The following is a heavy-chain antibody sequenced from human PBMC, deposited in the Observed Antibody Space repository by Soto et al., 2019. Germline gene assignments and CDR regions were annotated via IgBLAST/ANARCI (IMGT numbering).Heavy chain of an antibody. D-gene: IGHD3-10*01. CDR3: ARTAHQRTNYSGLDV. V-gene: IGHV1-46*01. CDR2: INPSGDST. Sequence: QVQLVQSGAEVRSPGASVKVSCTASGDSFTNYFIHCVRQAPGQGLEWMPIINPSGDSTTSGQKFQGRVTMTRDAPTSTFYRELSNLTSEATAVYYCARTAHQRTNYSGLDVWGQGNTVTVSS. J-gene: IGHJ6*02. CDR1: GDSFTNYF.